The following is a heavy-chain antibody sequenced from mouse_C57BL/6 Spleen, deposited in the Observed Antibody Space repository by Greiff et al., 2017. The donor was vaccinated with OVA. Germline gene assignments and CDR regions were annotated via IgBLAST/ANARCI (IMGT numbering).Heavy chain of an antibody. CDR2: IYPSDSET. J-gene: IGHJ3*01. CDR1: GYTFTSYW. CDR3: ARSYYSNYAVAY. V-gene: IGHV1-61*01. D-gene: IGHD2-5*01. Sequence: QVQLQQPGAELVRPGSSVKLSCKASGYTFTSYWMDWVKQRPGQGLEWIGNIYPSDSETHYNQKFKDKATLTVDKSSSTAYMQLSSLTSEDSAVYYCARSYYSNYAVAYWGQGTLVTVSA.